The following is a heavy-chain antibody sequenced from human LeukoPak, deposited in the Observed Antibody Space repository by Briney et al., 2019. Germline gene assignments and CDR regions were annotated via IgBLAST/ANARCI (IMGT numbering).Heavy chain of an antibody. CDR2: IYHSRTT. CDR1: GGSISSSNW. CDR3: ARDVDATSGWFDP. D-gene: IGHD2-15*01. J-gene: IGHJ5*02. Sequence: SETLSLTCAVSGGSISSSNWWSWVRQPPGKGLEWIGEIYHSRTTNYNPSLKSRVTISVDTSKNQFSLKLSSVTAADTAVYYCARDVDATSGWFDPWGQGTLVTVSS. V-gene: IGHV4-4*02.